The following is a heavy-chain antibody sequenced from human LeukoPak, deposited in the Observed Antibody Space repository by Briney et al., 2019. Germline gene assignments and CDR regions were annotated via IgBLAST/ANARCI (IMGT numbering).Heavy chain of an antibody. Sequence: GGSLRLSCVASGFTFSSYWMHWVRQAPGKGLVWVSRINSDGRSTNYANSVKGRFTISRDNAKNTLYLQMNSLRAEDTAVYYCARQGNLLVYWGQGTLVTVSS. CDR1: GFTFSSYW. J-gene: IGHJ4*02. D-gene: IGHD4-23*01. CDR2: INSDGRST. CDR3: ARQGNLLVY. V-gene: IGHV3-74*01.